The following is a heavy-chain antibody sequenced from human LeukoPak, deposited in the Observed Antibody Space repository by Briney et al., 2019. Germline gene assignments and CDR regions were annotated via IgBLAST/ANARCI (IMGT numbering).Heavy chain of an antibody. CDR2: IYYSGST. Sequence: SETLSLTCTVSGGSISSYYWGWIRQPPGKGLEWIGYIYYSGSTNYNPSLKSRVTISLDTSKNQFSLKLSSATAADTAVYYCARVVAVAGTYYYYYMDVWGKGTTVTVSS. V-gene: IGHV4-59*01. D-gene: IGHD6-19*01. J-gene: IGHJ6*03. CDR3: ARVVAVAGTYYYYYMDV. CDR1: GGSISSYY.